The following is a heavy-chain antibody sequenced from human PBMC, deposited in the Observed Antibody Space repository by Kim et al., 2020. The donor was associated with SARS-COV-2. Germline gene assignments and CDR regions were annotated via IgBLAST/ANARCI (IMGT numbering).Heavy chain of an antibody. D-gene: IGHD3-22*01. CDR2: ISGSGGST. CDR3: AKASEGMYYYDSSGYYQDY. CDR1: GFTFSSYA. Sequence: GGSLRLSCADSGFTFSSYAMSWVRQAPGKGLEWVSAISGSGGSTYYADSVKGRFTISRDNSKNTLYLQMNSLRAEDTAVYYCAKASEGMYYYDSSGYYQDYWGQGTLVTVSS. V-gene: IGHV3-23*01. J-gene: IGHJ4*02.